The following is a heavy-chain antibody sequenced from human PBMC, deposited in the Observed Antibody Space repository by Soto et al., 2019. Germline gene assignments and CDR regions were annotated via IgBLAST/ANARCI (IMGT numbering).Heavy chain of an antibody. D-gene: IGHD5-12*01. CDR1: GFTFSDYE. V-gene: IGHV3-48*03. CDR3: TKEKSVVDSGYDAFDV. Sequence: HPGGSLRLSCAASGFTFSDYEMDWVRQAPGKGLEWVAYVSASGGTIFYADSVKGRFIISRDNAESSLSLQMNSLRADDTAVYYCTKEKSVVDSGYDAFDVWGQGTMVTVSS. J-gene: IGHJ3*01. CDR2: VSASGGTI.